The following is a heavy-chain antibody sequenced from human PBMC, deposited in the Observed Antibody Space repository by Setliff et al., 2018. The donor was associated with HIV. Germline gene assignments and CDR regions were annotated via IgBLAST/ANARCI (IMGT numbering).Heavy chain of an antibody. J-gene: IGHJ4*02. CDR1: GFTFGSYW. CDR3: AGENVDIVATTKAIDF. CDR2: IKQDGSEK. Sequence: GGSLRLSCAASGFTFGSYWMSWVRQAPGKGLEWVANIKQDGSEKYYVDSVKGRFTISRDNAKNSIYLQMNSLRAEDTAVYYCAGENVDIVATTKAIDFWGQGTPVTVSS. V-gene: IGHV3-7*01. D-gene: IGHD5-12*01.